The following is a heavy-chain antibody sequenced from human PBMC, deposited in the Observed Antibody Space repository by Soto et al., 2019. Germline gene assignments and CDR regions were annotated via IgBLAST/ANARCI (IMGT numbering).Heavy chain of an antibody. D-gene: IGHD3-3*01. Sequence: ASVKVSCKASGGTFSSYAISWVRQAPGQGLEWMGGIIPIFGTANYAQKFQGRVTITADESTSTAYMELSSLRSEDTAVYYCARVRVDWRRRVAGKTDNYYYYGMDVWGQGTTVTVSS. CDR3: ARVRVDWRRRVAGKTDNYYYYGMDV. V-gene: IGHV1-69*13. J-gene: IGHJ6*02. CDR2: IIPIFGTA. CDR1: GGTFSSYA.